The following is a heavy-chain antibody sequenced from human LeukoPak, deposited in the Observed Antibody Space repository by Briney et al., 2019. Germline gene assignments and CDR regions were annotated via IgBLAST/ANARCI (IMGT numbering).Heavy chain of an antibody. CDR3: ARVGVGVLWFGELLPYGWFDP. Sequence: ASVTVSCTASGYTFTGYYMHWVRQAPGQGLEWMGWINPNSGGTNYAQKFQGRVTMTRDTSISTAYMELSRLRSDDTAVYYCARVGVGVLWFGELLPYGWFDPWGQGTLVTVSS. D-gene: IGHD3-10*01. CDR2: INPNSGGT. J-gene: IGHJ5*02. V-gene: IGHV1-2*02. CDR1: GYTFTGYY.